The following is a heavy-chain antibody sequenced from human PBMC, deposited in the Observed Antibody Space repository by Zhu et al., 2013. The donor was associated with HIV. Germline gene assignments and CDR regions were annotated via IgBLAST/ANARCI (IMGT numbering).Heavy chain of an antibody. D-gene: IGHD3-22*01. V-gene: IGHV1-2*02. CDR3: AREGDTTGYFYYYYGMDV. J-gene: IGHJ6*02. CDR2: INPNSGGT. CDR1: GYTFTGYY. Sequence: QVQLVQSGAEVKKPGASVKVSCKASGYTFTGYYMHWVRQAPGQGLEWMGWINPNSGGTNYAQKFQGRITMTTDPATSTVYVELRSLRSDDTAVYYCAREGDTTGYFYYYYGMDVWGQGTTVTVSS.